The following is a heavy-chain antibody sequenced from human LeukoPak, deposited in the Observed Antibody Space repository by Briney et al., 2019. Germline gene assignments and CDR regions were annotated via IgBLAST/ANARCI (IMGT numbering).Heavy chain of an antibody. CDR1: GFTFSSYA. D-gene: IGHD5-12*01. V-gene: IGHV3-23*01. CDR3: ATTPSRLGPNCFDP. CDR2: ISGSGGST. Sequence: PGGSLRLSCAASGFTFSSYAMSWVREAPGKGLEGVSAISGSGGSTYYADSVKGRFTISRDNSKNTLYLQMNSLRAEDTAVYYCATTPSRLGPNCFDPWGQGTRVSVSS. J-gene: IGHJ5*02.